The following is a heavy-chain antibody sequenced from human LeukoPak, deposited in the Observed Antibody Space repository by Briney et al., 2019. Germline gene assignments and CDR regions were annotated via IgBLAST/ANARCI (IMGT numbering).Heavy chain of an antibody. D-gene: IGHD5-12*01. Sequence: PSETLSLTCAVYGGSFSGYYWSWIRQPPGKGLEWIGEINHSGSTNYNPSLKSRVTISVDTSKNQFSLKLSSVTAADPAVYYCARGRLRWLRRLDYGGQGTLVTVSS. J-gene: IGHJ4*02. CDR1: GGSFSGYY. CDR3: ARGRLRWLRRLDY. V-gene: IGHV4-34*01. CDR2: INHSGST.